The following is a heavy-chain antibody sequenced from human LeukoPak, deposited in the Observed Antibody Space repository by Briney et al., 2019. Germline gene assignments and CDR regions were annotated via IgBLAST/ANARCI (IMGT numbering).Heavy chain of an antibody. J-gene: IGHJ4*02. CDR2: INQRGSEK. CDR3: ARLDIDGSGRGRYSNDF. CDR1: GFAFSRYW. Sequence: PGGSLRLSCAASGFAFSRYWMSWVRQAPGKGLDRVANINQRGSEKYYAGSVKGRFTISRDNAKNSVSLQMNSLRAEDTAVYYCARLDIDGSGRGRYSNDFWGQGTLVTVSS. V-gene: IGHV3-7*01. D-gene: IGHD1-26*01.